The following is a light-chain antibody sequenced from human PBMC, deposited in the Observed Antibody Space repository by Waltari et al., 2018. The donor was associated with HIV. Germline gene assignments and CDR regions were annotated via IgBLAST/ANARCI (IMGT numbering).Light chain of an antibody. CDR3: EAWDDRLGGPV. Sequence: QSVLTQPPSASETPGQRVTISCSGSISNIGTNFVYWYQQLPGTAPKVLIYRNRQRPSGVPDRFPGSKSGTSASLAISGLRSEDEADYYCEAWDDRLGGPVFGGGTRLTVL. CDR2: RNR. J-gene: IGLJ2*01. V-gene: IGLV1-47*01. CDR1: ISNIGTNF.